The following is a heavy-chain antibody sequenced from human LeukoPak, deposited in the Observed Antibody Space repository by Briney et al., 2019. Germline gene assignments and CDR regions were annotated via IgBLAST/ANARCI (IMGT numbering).Heavy chain of an antibody. CDR2: ISYDGSNK. Sequence: PGGSLRLSCAASGFTFSSYAMHWVRQAPGKGLEWVAVISYDGSNKYYADSVKGRFTISRDNSKNTLYLQVNSLRAEDTAVYYCGGGGNSSDCYYFDYGARGTLVPVSS. J-gene: IGHJ4*02. CDR1: GFTFSSYA. D-gene: IGHD6-19*01. V-gene: IGHV3-30*04. CDR3: GGGGNSSDCYYFDY.